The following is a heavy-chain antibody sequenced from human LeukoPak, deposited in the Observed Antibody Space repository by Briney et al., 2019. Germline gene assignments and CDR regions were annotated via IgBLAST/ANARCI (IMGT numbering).Heavy chain of an antibody. D-gene: IGHD3-10*01. J-gene: IGHJ4*02. V-gene: IGHV3-23*01. CDR2: VSGSCCST. CDR1: GFTFSDYT. Sequence: GGSLRLSCAASGFTFSDYTMSWVRQAPGKGLEWVSAVSGSCCSTYYADSVKGRFTISRDNSNNTLYLQMNRLRAEDTAVYYCVKGRGNSMVVVWGQGTLVTVSS. CDR3: VKGRGNSMVVV.